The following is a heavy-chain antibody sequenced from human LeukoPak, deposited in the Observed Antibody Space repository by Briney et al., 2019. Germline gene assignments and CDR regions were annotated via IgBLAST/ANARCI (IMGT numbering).Heavy chain of an antibody. Sequence: ASVKVSCKASGYTFTGYYMHWVRQAPGQGLEWMGWINPNSGGTNYAQKFQGRVTMTRDTSISTAYMELSRLRSDDTAAYYCARPFPSLRLEIAAAGTDFDYWGQGTLVTVSS. CDR2: INPNSGGT. V-gene: IGHV1-2*02. CDR3: ARPFPSLRLEIAAAGTDFDY. J-gene: IGHJ4*02. CDR1: GYTFTGYY. D-gene: IGHD6-13*01.